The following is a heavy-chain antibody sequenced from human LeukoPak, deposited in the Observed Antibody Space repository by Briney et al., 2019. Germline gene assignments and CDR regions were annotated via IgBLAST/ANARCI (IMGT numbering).Heavy chain of an antibody. CDR3: AKGPTYYYDGSAYFQH. V-gene: IGHV3-23*01. J-gene: IGHJ1*01. CDR1: GFTFSSYA. Sequence: GGSLRLSCAASGFTFSSYAMSWVRQAPGKGLEWVSAISGSGGSTYYADSVKGRFTISRDNSKNTLYLQMNSLRAEDTAVYYCAKGPTYYYDGSAYFQHWGQGTLVTVSS. D-gene: IGHD3-22*01. CDR2: ISGSGGST.